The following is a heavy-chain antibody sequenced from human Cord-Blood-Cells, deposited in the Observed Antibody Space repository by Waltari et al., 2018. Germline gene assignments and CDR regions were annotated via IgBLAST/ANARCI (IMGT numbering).Heavy chain of an antibody. V-gene: IGHV1-3*01. J-gene: IGHJ4*02. CDR2: INAGNGNT. D-gene: IGHD3-10*01. CDR3: ARDRDVLLWFRELLGSFDFDY. Sequence: VQLVQSGAEVKMPGASVKVSCTASGYTFTSSAMHWVRQAPGQRLEWMGWINAGNGNTKYSQKFQGRVTITRDTSASTAYMELSSLRSEDTAVYYCARDRDVLLWFRELLGSFDFDYWGQGTLVTVSS. CDR1: GYTFTSSA.